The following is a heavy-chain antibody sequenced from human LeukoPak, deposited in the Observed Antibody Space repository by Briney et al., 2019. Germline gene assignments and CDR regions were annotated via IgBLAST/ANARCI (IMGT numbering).Heavy chain of an antibody. CDR1: GFTFDDYA. J-gene: IGHJ5*02. D-gene: IGHD7-27*01. CDR3: AKENWAGGWFDP. CDR2: ISWNSGSI. V-gene: IGHV3-9*01. Sequence: GGALRLSCAASGFTFDDYAMHWVRQAPGKGLEWVSGISWNSGSIGYADSVKGRFTISRDNAKNSLYLQMNSLRAEDTALYYCAKENWAGGWFDPWGQGTLVTVSS.